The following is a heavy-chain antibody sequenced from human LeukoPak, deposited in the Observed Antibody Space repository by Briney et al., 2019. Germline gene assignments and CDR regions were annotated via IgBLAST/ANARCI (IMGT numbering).Heavy chain of an antibody. Sequence: GGSLRLSCAASGFTFSSYGMSWVRQAPGKGLEWVSAISGSGGSTYYADSVKGRFTISRDNSKNTLYLQMNSLRAEDTAVYYCVKDDGWVQYANWGQGTLATVSS. CDR3: VKDDGWVQYAN. CDR1: GFTFSSYG. V-gene: IGHV3-23*01. D-gene: IGHD5-24*01. CDR2: ISGSGGST. J-gene: IGHJ4*02.